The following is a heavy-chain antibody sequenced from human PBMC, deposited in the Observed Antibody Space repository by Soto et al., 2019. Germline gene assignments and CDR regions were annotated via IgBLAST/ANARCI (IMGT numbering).Heavy chain of an antibody. V-gene: IGHV6-1*01. Sequence: SQTLSLTCAISGDSVFRNCAAWHWIRQSPSRGLEWLGRTYYRSKWYNDYAVSVKSRISINPDTSKNQFSLQLNSVTPEDTAVYYCARAPGGIDAFDIWGQGTLVTVSS. CDR3: ARAPGGIDAFDI. J-gene: IGHJ3*02. D-gene: IGHD3-16*01. CDR2: TYYRSKWYN. CDR1: GDSVFRNCAA.